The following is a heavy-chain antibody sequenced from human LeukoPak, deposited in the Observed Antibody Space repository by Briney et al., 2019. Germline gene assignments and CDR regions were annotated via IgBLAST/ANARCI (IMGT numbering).Heavy chain of an antibody. V-gene: IGHV3-11*01. CDR3: TTPPEYSGSYYSY. Sequence: GGSLRLSCAASGFSFSDYYMSWIRQAPGKGLEWVSYISSRGSSIYYADSVKGRFTISRDNAKNSPYLQMNSLKTEDTAVYYCTTPPEYSGSYYSYWGQGTLVTVSS. CDR2: ISSRGSSI. CDR1: GFSFSDYY. D-gene: IGHD1-26*01. J-gene: IGHJ4*02.